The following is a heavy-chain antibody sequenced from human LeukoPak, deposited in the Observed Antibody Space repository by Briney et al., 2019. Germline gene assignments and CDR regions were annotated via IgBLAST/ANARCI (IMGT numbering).Heavy chain of an antibody. CDR2: INQVGSQK. Sequence: PGGSLRLSCAASGITFSGAYMTWVRQAPGKGLEWGANINQVGSQKYYVDSVKGRFSISRDNAKNSLYLQMNSLRAEDTAVYYCARSNREFASGTGDYWGQGTLVTVSS. V-gene: IGHV3-7*05. CDR1: GITFSGAY. CDR3: ARSNREFASGTGDY. J-gene: IGHJ4*02. D-gene: IGHD1-14*01.